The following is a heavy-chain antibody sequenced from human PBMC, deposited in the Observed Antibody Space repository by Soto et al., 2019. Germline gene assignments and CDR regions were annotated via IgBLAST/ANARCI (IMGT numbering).Heavy chain of an antibody. V-gene: IGHV4-59*04. CDR2: IYYSGST. J-gene: IGHJ5*02. Sequence: TLSLTCTVSGGSISSYYWSWIRQPPGKGLEWIGYIYYSGSTYYNPSLKSRVTISVDTSKNQFSLKLSSVTAADTAVYYCARGVVVVAATVNINWFDPWGQGTLVTVSS. CDR1: GGSISSYY. D-gene: IGHD2-15*01. CDR3: ARGVVVVAATVNINWFDP.